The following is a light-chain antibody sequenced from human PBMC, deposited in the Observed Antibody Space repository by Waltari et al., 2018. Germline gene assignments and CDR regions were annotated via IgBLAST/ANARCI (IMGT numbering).Light chain of an antibody. J-gene: IGKJ3*01. CDR2: HTS. V-gene: IGKV3-15*01. CDR3: HQYTNWPFS. CDR1: KSVYGT. Sequence: IVMTQSPSTLSVSPGDTATLSCRASKSVYGTLAWYQHKPGQAPRLLIFHTSARATGIPTRFSGGGSGTEYTLTISSLQSEDFAVYFCHQYTNWPFSFGPGTTVKI.